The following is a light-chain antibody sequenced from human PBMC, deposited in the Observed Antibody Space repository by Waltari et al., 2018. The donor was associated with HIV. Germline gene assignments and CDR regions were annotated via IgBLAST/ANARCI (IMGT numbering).Light chain of an antibody. CDR3: VTYDSRLDEML. CDR1: NSNIQTEA. Sequence: QAVLTQPPSVSGTPGQKVTISSSRSNSNIQTEALFWYQQLPGTAPKLLIYRNYKRPSGVSDRFSGSKSGASASLVISGLRSEDEAHYYCVTYDSRLDEMLFGGGTKLTVL. V-gene: IGLV1-47*01. CDR2: RNY. J-gene: IGLJ2*01.